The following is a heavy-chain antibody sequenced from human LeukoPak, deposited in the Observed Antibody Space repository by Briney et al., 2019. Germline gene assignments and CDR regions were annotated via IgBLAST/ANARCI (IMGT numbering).Heavy chain of an antibody. D-gene: IGHD5-12*01. CDR2: ISSSGSTI. CDR1: GSTFSSYA. J-gene: IGHJ6*02. Sequence: GGSLRLSCAASGSTFSSYAMNWVRQAPGKGLEWVSYISSSGSTIYYADSVKGRFTISRDNAKNSLYLQMNSLRAEDTAVYYCARDGGYDSYYYYYYGMDVWGQGTTVTVSS. V-gene: IGHV3-48*03. CDR3: ARDGGYDSYYYYYYGMDV.